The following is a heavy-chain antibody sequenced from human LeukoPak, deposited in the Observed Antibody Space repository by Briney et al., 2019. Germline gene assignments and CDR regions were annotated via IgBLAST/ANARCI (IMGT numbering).Heavy chain of an antibody. Sequence: SETLSLTCTVSGGSITNYYWTWIRQPPGKGLEWIGYIYAGANAEYSPFLRSRVTTSVDTSKNQFSLNLKSATAADTALYYCARGGLYANIRYDYWGQGALVAVSS. CDR1: GGSITNYY. D-gene: IGHD3/OR15-3a*01. J-gene: IGHJ4*02. CDR3: ARGGLYANIRYDY. CDR2: IYAGANA. V-gene: IGHV4-59*01.